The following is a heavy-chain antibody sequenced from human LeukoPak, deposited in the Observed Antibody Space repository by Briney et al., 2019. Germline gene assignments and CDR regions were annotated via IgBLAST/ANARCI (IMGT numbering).Heavy chain of an antibody. CDR1: EFTFSSYS. D-gene: IGHD2-15*01. CDR3: ARDRAGYSYCYYGMDV. J-gene: IGHJ6*02. V-gene: IGHV3-21*01. Sequence: PGGSLRLSCVASEFTFSSYSMNWVRQAPGKGLEWVSAISSSSSYIYYADSVKGRFTISRDNAKNSLYLQMNNLRAEDAAVYYCARDRAGYSYCYYGMDVWGQGTTVTVSS. CDR2: ISSSSSYI.